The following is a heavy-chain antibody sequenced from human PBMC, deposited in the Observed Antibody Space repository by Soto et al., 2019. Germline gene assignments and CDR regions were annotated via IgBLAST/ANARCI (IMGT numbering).Heavy chain of an antibody. Sequence: SGPTLVNPTETLTLTCTVSGFSLSNARMGVSWIRQPPGKALEWLAHIFSNDEKSYSTSLKSRLTISKDTSKSQVVLTMTNMDPVDTATYYCARMVATKTYYFDYWGQGTLVTVSS. J-gene: IGHJ4*02. D-gene: IGHD5-12*01. CDR2: IFSNDEK. CDR1: GFSLSNARMG. V-gene: IGHV2-26*01. CDR3: ARMVATKTYYFDY.